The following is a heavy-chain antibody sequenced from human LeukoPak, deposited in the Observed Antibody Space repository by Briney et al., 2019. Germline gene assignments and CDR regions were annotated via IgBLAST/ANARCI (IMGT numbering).Heavy chain of an antibody. CDR3: ARDRRIGRGAARSTGAFDI. CDR2: IYYSGST. D-gene: IGHD6-6*01. V-gene: IGHV4-59*11. CDR1: GGSISSHY. Sequence: SETLSLTCTVSGGSISSHYWSWIRQPPGKGLEWIGYIYYSGSTNYNPSLKSRVTISVDTSKNQFSLKLSSVTAADTAVYYCARDRRIGRGAARSTGAFDIWGQGTMVTVSS. J-gene: IGHJ3*02.